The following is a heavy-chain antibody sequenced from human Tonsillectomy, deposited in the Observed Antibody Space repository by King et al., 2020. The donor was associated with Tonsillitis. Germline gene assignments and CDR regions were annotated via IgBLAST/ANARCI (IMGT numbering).Heavy chain of an antibody. Sequence: VQLVESGGGLVKPGGSLRLSCAASGFTFSNAWMSWVRQAPGKGLEWVGRIKSKTDGGTTDYAAPVKGRFTISRDDSKNTLYLQMNSLKTEDTAVYYCTAVVVPAAMFEADYYYYYGMDVWGQGTTVTVSS. CDR2: IKSKTDGGTT. V-gene: IGHV3-15*01. CDR3: TAVVVPAAMFEADYYYYYGMDV. CDR1: GFTFSNAW. J-gene: IGHJ6*02. D-gene: IGHD2-2*01.